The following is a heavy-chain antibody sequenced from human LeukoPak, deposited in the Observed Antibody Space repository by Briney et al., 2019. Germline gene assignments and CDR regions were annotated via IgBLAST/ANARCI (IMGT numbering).Heavy chain of an antibody. J-gene: IGHJ4*02. Sequence: SETLYLTCTVSGGSISSGSYYWGWIRQPPGKGLEWIGSIYHSGSTYYNPSLKSRVTISVDTSKNQFSLKLSSVTAADTAVYYCARDDINCSSTSCYAYWTKLFDYWGQGTLVTVSS. V-gene: IGHV4-39*07. CDR2: IYHSGST. CDR3: ARDDINCSSTSCYAYWTKLFDY. D-gene: IGHD2-2*01. CDR1: GGSISSGSYY.